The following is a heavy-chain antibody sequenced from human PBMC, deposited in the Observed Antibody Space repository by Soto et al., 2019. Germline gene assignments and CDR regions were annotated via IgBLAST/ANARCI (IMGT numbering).Heavy chain of an antibody. CDR2: ISSSSSYI. J-gene: IGHJ4*02. CDR3: ARLFYYYGSGSYYNPVYYFDY. V-gene: IGHV3-21*01. D-gene: IGHD3-10*01. Sequence: GGSLRLSCAASGFTFSSYSMNWVRQAPGKGLEWVSSISSSSSYIYYADSVKGRFTISRDNAKNSLYLQMNSLRAEDTAVYYCARLFYYYGSGSYYNPVYYFDYWGQGTLVTVSS. CDR1: GFTFSSYS.